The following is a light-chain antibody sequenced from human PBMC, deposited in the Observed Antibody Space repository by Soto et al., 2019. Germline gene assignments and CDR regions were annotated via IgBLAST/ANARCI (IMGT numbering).Light chain of an antibody. CDR2: WAS. CDR1: QSLLYSSNNKNY. Sequence: DIVMTQSPDSLPVSLGERATINCKSSQSLLYSSNNKNYLAWYQQKPGQPPKLLIFWASTRESGVPDRFSGSGSGTDFTLTISRLQAEDVAVYYCQHYNSYSEAFGQGTKVELK. V-gene: IGKV4-1*01. CDR3: QHYNSYSEA. J-gene: IGKJ1*01.